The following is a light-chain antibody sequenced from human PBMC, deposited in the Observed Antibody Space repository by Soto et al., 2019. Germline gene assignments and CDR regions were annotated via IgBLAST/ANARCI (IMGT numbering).Light chain of an antibody. CDR2: NTN. J-gene: IGLJ3*02. V-gene: IGLV8-61*01. CDR3: LLYLGGGIWV. Sequence: QTVVTQEPSVSVSPGGPVTLTCGLSSGPVFTSSYPNWYQQTPGQAPRTLIFNTNTRSSGFPDRFSGSILGDKAALTITGAQADDDSYYYCLLYLGGGIWVFGGGTKVTVL. CDR1: SGPVFTSSY.